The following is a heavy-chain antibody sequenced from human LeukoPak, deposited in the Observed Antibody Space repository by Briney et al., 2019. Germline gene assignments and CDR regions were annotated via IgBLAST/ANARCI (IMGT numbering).Heavy chain of an antibody. V-gene: IGHV1-8*01. J-gene: IGHJ6*02. Sequence: GASVKVSFKASGYTFTSYDINWVRQATGQGLEWMGWMNPNSGNTGYAQKFQGRVTMTRNTSISTAYMELSSLRSEDTAVYYCARGLVVPAAKFYYYHGMDVWGQGTTVTVSS. CDR1: GYTFTSYD. CDR2: MNPNSGNT. CDR3: ARGLVVPAAKFYYYHGMDV. D-gene: IGHD2-2*01.